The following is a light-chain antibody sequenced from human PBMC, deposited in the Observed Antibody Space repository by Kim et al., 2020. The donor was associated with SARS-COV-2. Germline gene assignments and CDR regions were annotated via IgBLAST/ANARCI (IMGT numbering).Light chain of an antibody. CDR3: QQYCSSPPIT. V-gene: IGKV3-20*01. J-gene: IGKJ5*01. Sequence: EIVLTQSPGTLSLSPGERATLSCRASQSVSSSYLAWYQQKPGQAPRLLIYGASSRATGIPDRFSGSGSGTDFTLNISRLEPEDFAVYYCQQYCSSPPITFGQGTRLEIK. CDR1: QSVSSSY. CDR2: GAS.